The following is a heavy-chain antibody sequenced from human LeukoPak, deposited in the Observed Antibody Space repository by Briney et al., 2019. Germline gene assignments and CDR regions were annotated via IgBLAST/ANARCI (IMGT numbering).Heavy chain of an antibody. Sequence: GESLKISCKGSGYSFTSYWIGWVRQMTGKGLEWMGIIYPGDSDTRYSPSFQGQVTISADKSISTAYLQWSSLKASDTAMYYCARLYGSGSYYPYYFDYWGQGTLVTVPS. CDR2: IYPGDSDT. D-gene: IGHD3-10*01. J-gene: IGHJ4*02. V-gene: IGHV5-51*01. CDR1: GYSFTSYW. CDR3: ARLYGSGSYYPYYFDY.